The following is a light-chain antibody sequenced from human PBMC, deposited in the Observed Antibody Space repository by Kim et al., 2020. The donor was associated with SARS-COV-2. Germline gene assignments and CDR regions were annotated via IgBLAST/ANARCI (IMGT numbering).Light chain of an antibody. J-gene: IGKJ1*01. CDR2: AAS. V-gene: IGKV1-27*01. Sequence: ASVGDRVTITCRASQDIANSLAWYQQKPGKVPKLLLYAASTLQSGVPSRFSGSGSGTQFTLTIGSLQTEDVATYYCQKYNSAPWTFGPGTKVDIK. CDR1: QDIANS. CDR3: QKYNSAPWT.